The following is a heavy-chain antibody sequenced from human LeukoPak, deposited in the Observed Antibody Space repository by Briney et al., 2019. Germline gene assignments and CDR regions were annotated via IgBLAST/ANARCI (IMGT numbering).Heavy chain of an antibody. CDR3: ARAPRGYSYALGVSSYFDS. CDR2: IYYSGST. J-gene: IGHJ4*02. Sequence: SETLSLTGTVSGGSISSYYWSWIRQPPGQGLEGRGYIYYSGSTNYNPSLKSRVTISVDTSKNQFSLTLSSVTAAETAVYSCARAPRGYSYALGVSSYFDSWGQGTLVTVSS. CDR1: GGSISSYY. V-gene: IGHV4-59*01. D-gene: IGHD5-18*01.